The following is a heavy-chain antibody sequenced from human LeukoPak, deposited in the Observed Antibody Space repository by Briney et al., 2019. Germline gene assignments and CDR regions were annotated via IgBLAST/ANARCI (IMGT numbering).Heavy chain of an antibody. Sequence: SETLSLTCTVSGGSISSYYWSWIRQPPGKGLEWIGYIYYSGSTNYNPSLKSRVTISVDTSKNQFSLKLSSVTAADTAVYYCARGILGYCSGGSCPDAFDIWDQGTMVTVSS. V-gene: IGHV4-59*08. D-gene: IGHD2-15*01. CDR3: ARGILGYCSGGSCPDAFDI. CDR1: GGSISSYY. J-gene: IGHJ3*02. CDR2: IYYSGST.